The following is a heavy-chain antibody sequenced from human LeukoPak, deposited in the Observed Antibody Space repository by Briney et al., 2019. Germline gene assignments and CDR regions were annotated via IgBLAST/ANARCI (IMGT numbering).Heavy chain of an antibody. D-gene: IGHD3-22*01. V-gene: IGHV3-30*09. J-gene: IGHJ4*02. CDR1: GFTFTRFS. CDR3: ASGCSNYDSSGYCFEY. CDR2: ISYDGTNE. Sequence: PGGSLRLSCAASGFTFTRFSMHWVRQAPGKGLEWVAVISYDGTNEYSADSVKGRFAISRDNSKNTLYLQMNSLRAEDTAVYYCASGCSNYDSSGYCFEYWGQGTLVTVSS.